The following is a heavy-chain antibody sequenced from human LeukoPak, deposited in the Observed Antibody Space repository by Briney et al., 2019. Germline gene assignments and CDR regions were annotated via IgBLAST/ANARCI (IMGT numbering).Heavy chain of an antibody. CDR2: ISYDGSNK. CDR1: GFTFSSYG. CDR3: ARDLLGYCSSTSCYTDYFDY. J-gene: IGHJ4*02. V-gene: IGHV3-30*03. Sequence: GGSLGLSCAASGFTFSSYGMHWVRQAPGKGLEWVAVISYDGSNKYYADSVKGRFTISRDNSKNTLYLQMNSLRAEDTAVYYCARDLLGYCSSTSCYTDYFDYWGQGTLVTVSS. D-gene: IGHD2-2*02.